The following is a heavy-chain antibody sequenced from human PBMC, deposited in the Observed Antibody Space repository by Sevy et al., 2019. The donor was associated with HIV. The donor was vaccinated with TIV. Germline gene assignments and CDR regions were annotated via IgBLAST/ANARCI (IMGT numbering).Heavy chain of an antibody. J-gene: IGHJ4*02. CDR3: ARLVREGVTYPDY. Sequence: SETLSLTCTVSGGSISSGNYYWSWIRQPAGKGLEWIGRIHASGSTNYKSSLKSRVTMSVDTSKNQFSLRVTSVTAADTAVYYCARLVREGVTYPDYWGQGTLVTVSS. V-gene: IGHV4-61*02. CDR1: GGSISSGNYY. CDR2: IHASGST. D-gene: IGHD1-26*01.